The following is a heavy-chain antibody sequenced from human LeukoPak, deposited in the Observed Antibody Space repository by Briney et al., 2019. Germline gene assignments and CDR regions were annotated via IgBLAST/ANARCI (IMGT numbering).Heavy chain of an antibody. J-gene: IGHJ5*02. Sequence: SETLSLTCSVYGGSFSGHYWGWIRQPPGKGLEWIGSMYHSGSTYYNPPLKSRVTISEDTSKNQFSLKLRSVTAADTAVYYCARGPRFGELLWHWFDPWGQGTLVTVSS. CDR3: ARGPRFGELLWHWFDP. V-gene: IGHV4-38-2*02. CDR2: MYHSGST. D-gene: IGHD3-10*01. CDR1: GGSFSGHY.